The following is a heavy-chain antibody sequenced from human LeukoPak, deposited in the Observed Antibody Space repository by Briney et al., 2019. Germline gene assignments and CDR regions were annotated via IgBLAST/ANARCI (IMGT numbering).Heavy chain of an antibody. Sequence: ASVKVSCKASGYTFTSYGISWVRQAPGQGLEWVGWISAYNGNTNYAQKLQGRVTMTTDTSTSAAYMELRSLRSDDTAVYYCARRIYYDSSGSVNNWFDPWGQGTLVTVSS. CDR1: GYTFTSYG. D-gene: IGHD3-22*01. CDR3: ARRIYYDSSGSVNNWFDP. CDR2: ISAYNGNT. J-gene: IGHJ5*02. V-gene: IGHV1-18*01.